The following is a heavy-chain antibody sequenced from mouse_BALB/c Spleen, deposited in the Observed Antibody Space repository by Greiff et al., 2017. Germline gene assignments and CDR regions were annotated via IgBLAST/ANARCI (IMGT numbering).Heavy chain of an antibody. D-gene: IGHD2-10*02. CDR1: GFTFSSYA. V-gene: IGHV5-6-5*01. J-gene: IGHJ4*01. CDR3: ARGEYGKRGYYAMDY. Sequence: EVKVVESGGGLVKPGGSLKLSCAASGFTFSSYAMSWVRQTPEKRLEWVASISSGGSTYYPDSVKGRFTISRDNARNILYLQMSSLRSEDTAMYCCARGEYGKRGYYAMDYWGQGTSVTVSS. CDR2: ISSGGST.